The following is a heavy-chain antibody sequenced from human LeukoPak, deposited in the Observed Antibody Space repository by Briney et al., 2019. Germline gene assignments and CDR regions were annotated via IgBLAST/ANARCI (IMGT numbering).Heavy chain of an antibody. J-gene: IGHJ4*02. Sequence: ASVKVSCKASGYTFTSYDINWVRQATGQVLEWMGWMNPNSGNTGYAQKFQGRVTMTRNTSISTAYMELSSLRSEDMAVYYCAREGNHHGGIAGNDFDYWGQGTLVTVSS. CDR2: MNPNSGNT. CDR1: GYTFTSYD. D-gene: IGHD3-16*01. V-gene: IGHV1-8*01. CDR3: AREGNHHGGIAGNDFDY.